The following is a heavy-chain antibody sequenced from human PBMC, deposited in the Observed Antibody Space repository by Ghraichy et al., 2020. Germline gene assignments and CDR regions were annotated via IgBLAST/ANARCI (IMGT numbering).Heavy chain of an antibody. CDR1: GFTFSDYY. V-gene: IGHV3-11*01. J-gene: IGHJ4*01. CDR3: GAFDH. CDR2: ISSRNNI. Sequence: LSLTCAASGFTFSDYYMTWIRQAPGKGLEWLSYISSRNNIFYADSVRGRFTISRDNAKNSLYLQMNSLRAEDTAVYYCGAFDHWGQEPWSPSPQ.